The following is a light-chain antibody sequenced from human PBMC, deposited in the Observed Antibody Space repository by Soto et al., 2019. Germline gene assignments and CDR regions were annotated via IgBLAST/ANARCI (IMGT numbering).Light chain of an antibody. V-gene: IGKV3-15*01. CDR3: QQYNNWPPLT. CDR2: AAS. J-gene: IGKJ4*01. CDR1: QSVNSN. Sequence: EIVMTQSPATLSVSPGERATLSCRASQSVNSNLAWYQQKPGQAPRLLIYAASTRATGIPARFSGSGSGTDFTLTISSLQSEDFAVYYCQQYNNWPPLTFGGGTKGDIK.